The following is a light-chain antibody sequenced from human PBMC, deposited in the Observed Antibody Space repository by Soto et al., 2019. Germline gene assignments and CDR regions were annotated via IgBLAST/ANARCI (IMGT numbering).Light chain of an antibody. V-gene: IGKV1-39*01. Sequence: DIHMTQSPSSLSASVGDRVTITCRASQTISSYLNWYQQKAGAAPKLLIYSASTLQSGVPSRFSGSGFGTDYTLTISSLQPADFAVSYCQQTFRTPHTFGQGTKLDIK. CDR1: QTISSY. J-gene: IGKJ2*01. CDR2: SAS. CDR3: QQTFRTPHT.